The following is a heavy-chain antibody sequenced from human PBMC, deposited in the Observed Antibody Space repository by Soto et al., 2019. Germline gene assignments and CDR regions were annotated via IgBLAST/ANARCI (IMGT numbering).Heavy chain of an antibody. J-gene: IGHJ6*02. V-gene: IGHV1-18*01. Sequence: ASVKVSCKASGYTFTSYGISWVRQAPGQGLEWMGWISAYNGNTNYAQKLQGRVTMTTDTSTSTAYMGLRSLRSDDTAVYYCARERGLLLWFGELWDDYYYYGMDVWGQGTTVTVSS. CDR1: GYTFTSYG. D-gene: IGHD3-10*01. CDR2: ISAYNGNT. CDR3: ARERGLLLWFGELWDDYYYYGMDV.